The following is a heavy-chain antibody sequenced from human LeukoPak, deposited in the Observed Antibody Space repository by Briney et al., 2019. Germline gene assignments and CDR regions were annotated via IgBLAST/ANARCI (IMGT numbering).Heavy chain of an antibody. V-gene: IGHV3-13*01. J-gene: IGHJ3*02. CDR3: ARLYSSGRYANAFDI. CDR2: IRSIGDS. D-gene: IGHD6-19*01. CDR1: GFTFGDYD. Sequence: GGSLRLSCAASGFTFGDYDMHWVRQATGKGLEWVSAIRSIGDSFYSGSVKGRFTISRENAKNTLYPEVNSLRVGDTAVYYCARLYSSGRYANAFDIWGQGTVVTVSS.